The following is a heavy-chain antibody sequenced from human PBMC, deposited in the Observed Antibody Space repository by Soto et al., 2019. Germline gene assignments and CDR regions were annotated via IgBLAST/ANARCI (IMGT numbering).Heavy chain of an antibody. J-gene: IGHJ4*02. D-gene: IGHD2-2*01. V-gene: IGHV1-2*04. CDR3: ARDPPCSSTSCDAGYFDY. CDR1: GYTFTGYY. CDR2: INPNSGGT. Sequence: ASVKVSCKASGYTFTGYYMHWVRQAPGQGLEWMGWINPNSGGTNYAQKFQGWVTMTRDTSISTAYRELSRLRSDDTAVYYCARDPPCSSTSCDAGYFDYWGQGTLVTVSS.